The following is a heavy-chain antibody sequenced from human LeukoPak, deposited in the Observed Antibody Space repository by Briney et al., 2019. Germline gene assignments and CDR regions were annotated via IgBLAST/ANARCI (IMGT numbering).Heavy chain of an antibody. CDR3: ARGGDLEVSGAYYYYYGMDV. J-gene: IGHJ6*02. CDR2: IWYDGSNK. D-gene: IGHD3-10*01. Sequence: PGGSLRLSCAASGFTFSSYGMHWVRQAPGKGLEWVAVIWYDGSNKYYADSVKGRFTISRDNSKNTLYLQMNSLRAEDTAVYYCARGGDLEVSGAYYYYYGMDVWGQRTTVTVSS. V-gene: IGHV3-33*01. CDR1: GFTFSSYG.